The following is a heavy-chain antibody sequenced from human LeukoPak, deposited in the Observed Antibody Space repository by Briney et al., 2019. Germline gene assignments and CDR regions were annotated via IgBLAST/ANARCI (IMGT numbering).Heavy chain of an antibody. CDR3: AKDLGSSGWYIDY. Sequence: GGSLRLSCAASGFTFSSYAVYWVRQAPGKGLEWVSSNSGGSTYYADSVKGRFSISRDNSKNTLYLQMNNLRAEDTAVYYCAKDLGSSGWYIDYWGQGTLVTVSS. D-gene: IGHD6-19*01. J-gene: IGHJ4*02. CDR1: GFTFSSYA. CDR2: NSGGST. V-gene: IGHV3-23*01.